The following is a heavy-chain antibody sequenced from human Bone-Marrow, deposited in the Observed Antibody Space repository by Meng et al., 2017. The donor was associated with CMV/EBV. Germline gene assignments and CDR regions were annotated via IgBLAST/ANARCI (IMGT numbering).Heavy chain of an antibody. CDR1: GFTFSSYA. CDR2: ISGSGGST. D-gene: IGHD2-21*02. Sequence: GGSLRLSCAASGFTFSSYAMSWVRQAPGKGLEWVSAISGSGGSTYYADSVKGRFTISRDNAKNSVYLQMNSLRVEDTAVYYCARESVRRISVVTAGYFDYWGQGALVTVSS. CDR3: ARESVRRISVVTAGYFDY. V-gene: IGHV3-23*01. J-gene: IGHJ4*02.